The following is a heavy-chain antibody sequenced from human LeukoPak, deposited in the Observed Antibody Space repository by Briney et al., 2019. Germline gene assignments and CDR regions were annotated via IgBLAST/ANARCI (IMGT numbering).Heavy chain of an antibody. Sequence: NRGESLKISFKGSGYRFTNFWIGWVRQMPGRGLEWMGIIDPGDSDARYSPSFQGQVTISADKSINTAYLQWSSLKVSDTAKYYCARKDGRGGTWGVNWFDPWGQGTLVTVSS. CDR2: IDPGDSDA. D-gene: IGHD3-16*01. CDR3: ARKDGRGGTWGVNWFDP. CDR1: GYRFTNFW. J-gene: IGHJ5*02. V-gene: IGHV5-51*01.